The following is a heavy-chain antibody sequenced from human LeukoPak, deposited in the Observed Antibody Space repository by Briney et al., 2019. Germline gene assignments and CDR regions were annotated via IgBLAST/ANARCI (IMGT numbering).Heavy chain of an antibody. CDR2: TSTGGGSA. CDR1: GFTFSNNA. V-gene: IGHV3-23*01. J-gene: IGHJ4*02. CDR3: ARYSGSYYYPPAWDL. D-gene: IGHD1-26*01. Sequence: PTGGSLRLSCAASGFTFSNNAMSWVRQAPGKGLEWVSATSTGGGSAYYADSVKGRFTISRDNSKNTLYLQMDSLRADDTAVYYCARYSGSYYYPPAWDLWGQGTLVTVSS.